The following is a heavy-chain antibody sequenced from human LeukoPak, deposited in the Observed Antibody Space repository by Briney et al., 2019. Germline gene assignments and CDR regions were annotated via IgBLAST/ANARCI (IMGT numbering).Heavy chain of an antibody. CDR3: ARADGGNSPGYYYGLDV. CDR2: LNPYSGYT. D-gene: IGHD4-23*01. V-gene: IGHV1-8*01. Sequence: ASVTVSCKASGYTFTSYDINWVRQATGQGLEWMGRLNPYSGYTHSAQKFQGRVTMTRDTSITTAYMELSSLRSEDTAVYYCARADGGNSPGYYYGLDVWGQGTTVTVSS. CDR1: GYTFTSYD. J-gene: IGHJ6*02.